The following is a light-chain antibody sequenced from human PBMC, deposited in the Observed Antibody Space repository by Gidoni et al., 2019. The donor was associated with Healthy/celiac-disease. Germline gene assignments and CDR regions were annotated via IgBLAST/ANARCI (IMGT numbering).Light chain of an antibody. Sequence: EIVLTQSPATLSLSPGERATLSCRASQSVSSYLDWYQQKPGQAPRLLIYDASNRATGIPARFSGSGSGTDFTLTISSLEPEDFAVYYCQQRSNWPHRTVXXXTKVEIK. CDR3: QQRSNWPHRT. J-gene: IGKJ1*01. V-gene: IGKV3-11*01. CDR2: DAS. CDR1: QSVSSY.